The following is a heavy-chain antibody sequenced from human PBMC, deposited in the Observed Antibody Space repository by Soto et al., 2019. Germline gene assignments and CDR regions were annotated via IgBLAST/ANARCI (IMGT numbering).Heavy chain of an antibody. CDR3: ARLVAAAGTGVDNWFDP. CDR1: GGSISSSSYY. CDR2: IYYSGST. Sequence: QLQLQESGPGLVKPSETLSLTCTVSGGSISSSSYYWGWIRQPPGKGLEWIGSIYYSGSTYYNPSLKSRVTISVDTSKNQFSRKLSSVTAADTAVYYCARLVAAAGTGVDNWFDPWGQGTLVTVSS. D-gene: IGHD6-13*01. V-gene: IGHV4-39*01. J-gene: IGHJ5*02.